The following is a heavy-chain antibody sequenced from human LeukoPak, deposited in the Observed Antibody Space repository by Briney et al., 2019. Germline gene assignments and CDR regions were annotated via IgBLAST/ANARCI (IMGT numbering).Heavy chain of an antibody. CDR2: INSDGSSA. Sequence: PGGSLRLSCLASGFSISSYWMHWVRQVPGKGLVWVSQINSDGSSAFYADYAKGRFTISRDNAKNTLYLQINSLRAEDTAVYYCARQMRDWGQGTLVTVSS. V-gene: IGHV3-74*01. J-gene: IGHJ4*02. CDR3: ARQMRD. CDR1: GFSISSYW.